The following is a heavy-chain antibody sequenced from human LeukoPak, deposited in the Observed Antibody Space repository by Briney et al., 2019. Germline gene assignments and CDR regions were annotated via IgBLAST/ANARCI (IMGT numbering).Heavy chain of an antibody. Sequence: PGGSLRLSCAASGFTFSSYVMSWVRQAPGKGLEWVSAISGSGGSTYYADSVKGRFTISRDNSKNTLYLQMNSLRAEDTAVYYCAMDPYGDYVGMGYFQHWGQGTLVTVSS. CDR2: ISGSGGST. J-gene: IGHJ1*01. CDR1: GFTFSSYV. V-gene: IGHV3-23*01. CDR3: AMDPYGDYVGMGYFQH. D-gene: IGHD4-17*01.